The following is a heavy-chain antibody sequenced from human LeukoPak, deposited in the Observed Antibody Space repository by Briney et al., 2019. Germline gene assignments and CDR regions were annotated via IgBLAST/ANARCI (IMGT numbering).Heavy chain of an antibody. CDR2: IKQDGSEK. J-gene: IGHJ6*04. V-gene: IGHV3-7*03. CDR3: AGDGTPYYDILTGYPLYYYYGMDV. D-gene: IGHD3-9*01. Sequence: GGSLRLSCAASGFTFSSYWMSWVRQAPGKGLEWVANIKQDGSEKYYVDSVKGRFTISGDNAKNSLYLQMNSLRAEDTAVYYCAGDGTPYYDILTGYPLYYYYGMDVWGKGTTVTVSS. CDR1: GFTFSSYW.